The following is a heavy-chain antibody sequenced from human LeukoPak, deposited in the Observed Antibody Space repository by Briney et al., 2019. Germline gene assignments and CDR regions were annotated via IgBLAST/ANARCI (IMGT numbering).Heavy chain of an antibody. CDR3: ARQLYGSGSYLIYYYYYMDV. J-gene: IGHJ6*03. Sequence: PSETLSLTCAVYGGSFSSYYWGWIRQPPGKGLEWIGSIYYSGSTYYNPSLKSRVTISVDTSKNQFSLKLSSVTAADTAVYYCARQLYGSGSYLIYYYYYMDVWGKGTTVTISS. CDR2: IYYSGST. CDR1: GGSFSSYY. D-gene: IGHD3-10*01. V-gene: IGHV4-39*01.